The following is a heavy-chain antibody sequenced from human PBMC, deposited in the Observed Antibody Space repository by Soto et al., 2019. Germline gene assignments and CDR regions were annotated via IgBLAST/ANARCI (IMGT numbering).Heavy chain of an antibody. Sequence: SETLSLTCTVSGGSISSGGYYWSWIRQHPGKGLEWIGYIYYSGSTYYNPSLKSRVTISVDTSKNQFSLKLSSVTAADTAVHYCARDRGRSGYYFYYYGMDVWGQGTTVTVSS. D-gene: IGHD3-3*01. CDR1: GGSISSGGYY. J-gene: IGHJ6*02. CDR3: ARDRGRSGYYFYYYGMDV. CDR2: IYYSGST. V-gene: IGHV4-31*03.